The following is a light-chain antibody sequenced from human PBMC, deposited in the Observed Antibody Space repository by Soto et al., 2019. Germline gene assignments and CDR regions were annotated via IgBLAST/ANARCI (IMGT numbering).Light chain of an antibody. J-gene: IGKJ1*01. Sequence: VLTQSPGTLSLSPGERSTLSCRASQSISRYLAWYQQKPGQGPRXLIYGASSRATGTPDRFSGSGSGTDLTLTINRLEPEDFALYYCQQYGSSPPTFGQGTKVDNK. CDR1: QSISRY. CDR3: QQYGSSPPT. CDR2: GAS. V-gene: IGKV3-20*01.